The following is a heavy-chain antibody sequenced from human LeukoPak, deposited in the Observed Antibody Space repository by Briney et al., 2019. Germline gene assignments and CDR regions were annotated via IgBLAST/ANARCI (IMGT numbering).Heavy chain of an antibody. J-gene: IGHJ6*02. Sequence: PGGSLRLSCAASGFTVSSNYMSWVRQAPGKGLEWVSVIYSGGSTYYADSVKGRFTISRDNSKNTLYLQMNSLRAEDTAVYYCAGNSGGYYYYGMDVWGQGTTVTVSS. CDR1: GFTVSSNY. V-gene: IGHV3-53*01. D-gene: IGHD2-21*01. CDR3: AGNSGGYYYYGMDV. CDR2: IYSGGST.